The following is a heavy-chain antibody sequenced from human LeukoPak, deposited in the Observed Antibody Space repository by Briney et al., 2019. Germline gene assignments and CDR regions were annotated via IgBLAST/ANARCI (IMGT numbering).Heavy chain of an antibody. J-gene: IGHJ5*02. Sequence: PGGSLRLSCAASGFTFSSYAMHWVRQAPGKGLEYVSTISSNGGSTYYANSVKGRFTISRDNFKNTLYLQMGSLRAEDMAVYYCARDRSYGAAEFDPWGQGTLVTVSS. CDR1: GFTFSSYA. CDR3: ARDRSYGAAEFDP. D-gene: IGHD1-26*01. V-gene: IGHV3-64*01. CDR2: ISSNGGST.